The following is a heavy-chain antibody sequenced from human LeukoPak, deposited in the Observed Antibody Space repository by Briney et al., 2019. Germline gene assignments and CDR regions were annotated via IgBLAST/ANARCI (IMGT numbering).Heavy chain of an antibody. CDR3: ARHFPFLIHGSENPRPRLRKVRLGELSPPPGSDAFDI. Sequence: SETLSLTCTVSGGSISSYYWSWIRQPPGKGLEWIGYMYYSGSTNYNPSLKSRVTMSVDTSKNQFSLKLSSVTAADTAVYYCARHFPFLIHGSENPRPRLRKVRLGELSPPPGSDAFDIWGQGTMVTVSS. CDR1: GGSISSYY. J-gene: IGHJ3*02. D-gene: IGHD3-16*02. V-gene: IGHV4-59*08. CDR2: MYYSGST.